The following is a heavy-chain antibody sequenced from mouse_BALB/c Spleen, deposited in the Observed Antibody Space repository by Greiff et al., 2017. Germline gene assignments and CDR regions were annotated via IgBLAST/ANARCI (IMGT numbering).Heavy chain of an antibody. Sequence: EVKLMESGGGLVQPGGSLKLSCAASGFTFSSYGMSWVRQTPDKRLELVATINSNGGSTYYPDSVKGRFTISRDNAKNTLYLQMSSLKSEDTAMYYCARDSGYDGDYAMDYWGQGTSVTVSS. J-gene: IGHJ4*01. CDR2: INSNGGST. V-gene: IGHV5-6-3*01. CDR1: GFTFSSYG. D-gene: IGHD3-1*01. CDR3: ARDSGYDGDYAMDY.